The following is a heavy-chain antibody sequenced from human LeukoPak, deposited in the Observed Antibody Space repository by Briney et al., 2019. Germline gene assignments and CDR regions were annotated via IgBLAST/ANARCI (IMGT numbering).Heavy chain of an antibody. D-gene: IGHD4-17*01. CDR1: GYTFTSYG. J-gene: IGHJ4*02. CDR3: ARDTSWAVTIPVGY. Sequence: GASVKVSCKASGYTFTSYGISWVRQAPGQGLEWMGWISAYNGNTNYAQKFQGRVTITADKSTSTAYMELSSLRSEDTAVYYCARDTSWAVTIPVGYWGQGTLVTVSS. V-gene: IGHV1-18*01. CDR2: ISAYNGNT.